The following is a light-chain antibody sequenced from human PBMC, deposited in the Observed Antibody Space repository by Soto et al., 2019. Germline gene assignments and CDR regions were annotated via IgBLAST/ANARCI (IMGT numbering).Light chain of an antibody. V-gene: IGKV1-39*01. Sequence: DIQMTQSPSTLSASVGDRVTITCRASQSISRYLAWYQKKPGEAPKLLIYDASSLQSGVPSRFSGSGSGTDFTLTISSLQPEDFATYYCQQSYSTLMYTFGQGTKVDIK. CDR2: DAS. J-gene: IGKJ2*01. CDR3: QQSYSTLMYT. CDR1: QSISRY.